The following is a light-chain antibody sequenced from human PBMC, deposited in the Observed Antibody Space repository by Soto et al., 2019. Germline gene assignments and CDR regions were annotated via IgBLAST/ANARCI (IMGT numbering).Light chain of an antibody. CDR3: QQYAAAPRP. Sequence: EIVLTQSPGTLSLSPGERATLSCRASQSVANAYLAWYQHKVGQSPRLLIYGASNRAPGIPDRFSGSGSGTDFTLTIRRLEPEDFAVYYCQQYAAAPRPFGQGTQVGVK. V-gene: IGKV3-20*01. J-gene: IGKJ1*01. CDR1: QSVANAY. CDR2: GAS.